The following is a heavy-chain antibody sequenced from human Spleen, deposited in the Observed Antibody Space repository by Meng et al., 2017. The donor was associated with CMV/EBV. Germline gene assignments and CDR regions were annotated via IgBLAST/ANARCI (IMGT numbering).Heavy chain of an antibody. V-gene: IGHV4-31*03. J-gene: IGHJ4*02. D-gene: IGHD2-2*01. CDR2: IYYNGNT. CDR3: ARGTNYFDS. Sequence: LTGPVSGGSVSSGGYYWNWIRQQSGKGLEWIGYIYYNGNTFYNPSLKSRITISVDTSKNQFSLKLSSVTAADTAVYYCARGTNYFDSWGQGTLVTVSS. CDR1: GGSVSSGGYY.